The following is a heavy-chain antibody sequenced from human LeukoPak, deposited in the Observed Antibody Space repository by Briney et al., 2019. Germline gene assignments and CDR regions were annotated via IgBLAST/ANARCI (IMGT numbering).Heavy chain of an antibody. D-gene: IGHD1-26*01. CDR1: GHSINSGYH. Sequence: SETLSLTCAVSGHSINSGYHWGWIRQPPGKGLEWIGSIYWSGNSYYNPSLKSRLTISVDTSKNQFSLRLSSVTAADTAVYYCATSIGPYGSKNAFDVWGQGTMVTVSS. J-gene: IGHJ3*01. V-gene: IGHV4-38-2*01. CDR2: IYWSGNS. CDR3: ATSIGPYGSKNAFDV.